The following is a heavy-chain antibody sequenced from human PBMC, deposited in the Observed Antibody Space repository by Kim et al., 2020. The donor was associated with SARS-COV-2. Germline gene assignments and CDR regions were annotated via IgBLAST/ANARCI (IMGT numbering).Heavy chain of an antibody. Sequence: ADSVKGRFTNSRDSAKSTLYLQMNILRPEDTAVYFCAREYTSSSTRVFDIWGQGTVVTVSS. V-gene: IGHV3-74*01. J-gene: IGHJ3*02. D-gene: IGHD6-6*01. CDR3: AREYTSSSTRVFDI.